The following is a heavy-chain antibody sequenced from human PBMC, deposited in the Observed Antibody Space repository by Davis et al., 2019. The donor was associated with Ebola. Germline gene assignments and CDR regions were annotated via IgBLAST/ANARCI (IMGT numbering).Heavy chain of an antibody. CDR1: GFTFSSYW. V-gene: IGHV3-74*01. J-gene: IGHJ4*02. CDR3: ARDAVGANFDY. CDR2: INSDGSST. D-gene: IGHD1-26*01. Sequence: GESLKISCAASGFTFSSYWTHWVRQAPGKGLVWVSRINSDGSSTSYADSVKGRFTISRDNAKNSLYLQMNSLRAEDTAVYYCARDAVGANFDYWGQGTLVTVSS.